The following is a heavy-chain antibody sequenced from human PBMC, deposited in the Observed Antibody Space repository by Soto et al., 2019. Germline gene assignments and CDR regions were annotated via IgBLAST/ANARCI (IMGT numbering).Heavy chain of an antibody. V-gene: IGHV2-5*01. CDR2: IYWNDDK. CDR1: GFSLSTGGVG. J-gene: IGHJ4*02. CDR3: AHRRGFSGYEDY. Sequence: QITLKESAPTLVNPTQTLTLTCAFSGFSLSTGGVGVGWIRQPPGKALEWLALIYWNDDKFFSPSLRSRLTITKDTSKNQVVLTMTNMDPVDTATYYCAHRRGFSGYEDYWGQGTLVTVSS. D-gene: IGHD5-12*01.